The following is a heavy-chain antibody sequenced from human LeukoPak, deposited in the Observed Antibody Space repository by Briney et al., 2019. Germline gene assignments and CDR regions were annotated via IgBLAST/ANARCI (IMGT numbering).Heavy chain of an antibody. CDR1: GGPISSNY. CDR2: TYHSGST. CDR3: ARVGTHWYFNL. V-gene: IGHV4-59*01. J-gene: IGHJ2*01. Sequence: SEPLSLTCSVSGGPISSNYWICLPQPPGKALEWIGHTYHSGSTNSNPSLNSRVTISLDMSKTQFSLKLNSGTAADTAVYYCARVGTHWYFNLWGRGTLVTVSS.